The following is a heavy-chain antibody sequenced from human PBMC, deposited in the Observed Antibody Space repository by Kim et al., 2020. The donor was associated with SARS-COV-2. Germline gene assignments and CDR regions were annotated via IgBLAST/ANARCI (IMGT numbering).Heavy chain of an antibody. CDR2: ISYDGSNK. CDR3: ARDSRDWLQWDYYYGMDV. CDR1: GFTFSSYA. J-gene: IGHJ6*02. Sequence: GGSLRLSCAASGFTFSSYAMHWVRQAPGKGLEWVAVISYDGSNKYYADSVKGRFTISRDNSKNTLYLQMNSLRAEDTAVYYCARDSRDWLQWDYYYGMDVWGQGTTVTVSS. V-gene: IGHV3-30-3*01. D-gene: IGHD3-9*01.